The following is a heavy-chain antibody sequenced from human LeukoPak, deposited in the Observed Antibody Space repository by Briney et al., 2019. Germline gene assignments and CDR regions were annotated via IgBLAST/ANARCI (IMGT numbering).Heavy chain of an antibody. CDR2: IDPSDSYT. D-gene: IGHD3-16*02. Sequence: GESLQISCQGSGYSFTTYWITWVRQLPGKGLEWMGRIDPSDSYTNYSPSFQGHVTISADKSISTAYLQWSSLKASDTAMYYCARVIHLGELSLYDYWGQGTLVTVSS. CDR3: ARVIHLGELSLYDY. V-gene: IGHV5-10-1*01. CDR1: GYSFTTYW. J-gene: IGHJ4*02.